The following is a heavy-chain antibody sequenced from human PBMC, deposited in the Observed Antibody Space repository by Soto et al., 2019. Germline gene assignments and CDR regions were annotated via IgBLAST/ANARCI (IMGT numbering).Heavy chain of an antibody. CDR2: VYYTGST. D-gene: IGHD6-19*01. V-gene: IGHV4-59*01. Sequence: SETLSLTCSVSGGSISDSYWGWIRQSPGKGLEWLGYVYYTGSTNYSPSLRSRVSISVDTSKNEFSLRLSSVTAADTAVYFCARSVAVPGAHIDYWGQGTQVTVSS. CDR1: GGSISDSY. J-gene: IGHJ4*02. CDR3: ARSVAVPGAHIDY.